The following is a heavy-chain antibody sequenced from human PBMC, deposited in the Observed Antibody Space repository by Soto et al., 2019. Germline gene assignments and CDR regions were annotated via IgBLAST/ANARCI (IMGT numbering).Heavy chain of an antibody. J-gene: IGHJ4*02. D-gene: IGHD3-10*01. CDR3: ASLPDYYGSGSWDY. Sequence: QVQLQESGPGLVKPSGTLSLTCAVSSGSISSSNWWSWVRQPQGKGLEWIGEIYHSGSTNYNPSRTSRVTISVDKAKNQFSLKLRSVTAADTAVYYCASLPDYYGSGSWDYWGQGTLVTVSS. V-gene: IGHV4-4*02. CDR1: SGSISSSNW. CDR2: IYHSGST.